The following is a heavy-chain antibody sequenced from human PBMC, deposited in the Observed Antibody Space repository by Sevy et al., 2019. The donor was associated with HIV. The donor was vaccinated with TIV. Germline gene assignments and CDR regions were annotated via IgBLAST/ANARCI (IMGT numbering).Heavy chain of an antibody. Sequence: GGSLRLSCAASGFTFSSYSMNWVRQAPGKGLEWVSYISSTSSTIYYADSVKGRFTISRDNAKNSLYLQMNSLRDEDTAVYYCARNLAAGMMLGMDLWGQGTTVTVSS. CDR1: GFTFSSYS. CDR3: ARNLAAGMMLGMDL. J-gene: IGHJ6*02. CDR2: ISSTSSTI. V-gene: IGHV3-48*02. D-gene: IGHD6-13*01.